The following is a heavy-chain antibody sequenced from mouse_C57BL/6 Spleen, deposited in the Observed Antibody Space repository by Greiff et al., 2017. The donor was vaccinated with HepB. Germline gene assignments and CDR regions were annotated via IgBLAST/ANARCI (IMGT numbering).Heavy chain of an antibody. Sequence: VQLKESGPGMVKPSQSLSLTCTVTGYSITSGYDWHWIRHFPGNKLEWMGYISYSGSTNYNPSLKSRISITHDTSKNHFFLKLNSVTTEDTATYYCARGGYYAFAYWGQGTLVTVSA. D-gene: IGHD2-3*01. CDR3: ARGGYYAFAY. CDR1: GYSITSGYD. CDR2: ISYSGST. V-gene: IGHV3-1*01. J-gene: IGHJ3*01.